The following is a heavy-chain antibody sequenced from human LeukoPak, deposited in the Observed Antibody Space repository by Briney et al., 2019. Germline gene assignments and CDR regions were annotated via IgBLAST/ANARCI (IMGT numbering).Heavy chain of an antibody. CDR3: AKSRSDYYGSGSLFDY. D-gene: IGHD3-10*01. V-gene: IGHV3-30-3*02. CDR1: GSTFSSYA. Sequence: GGSLRLSCAASGSTFSSYAMHWVRQAPVKGLEWVAVISYDGSNKYYADSVKGRFTISRDNSKNTLYLQMSSLRAEDTAVYYCAKSRSDYYGSGSLFDYWGQGTLVTVSS. CDR2: ISYDGSNK. J-gene: IGHJ4*02.